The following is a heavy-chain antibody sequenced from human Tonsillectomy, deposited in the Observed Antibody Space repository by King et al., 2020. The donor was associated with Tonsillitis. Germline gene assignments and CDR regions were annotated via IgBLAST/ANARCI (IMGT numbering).Heavy chain of an antibody. D-gene: IGHD6-19*01. J-gene: IGHJ5*02. CDR1: GGSISSYY. V-gene: IGHV4-59*01. Sequence: QLQESGPGLVKPSETLSLTCTVSGGSISSYYWSWIRQPPGKGLEWIGYIYYSGSTNYNPSLKSRVTISVDTSKNQFSLKLSTVTAADTAVYYCARDRYSSGWYGGWFDPWGQGTLVTVSS. CDR3: ARDRYSSGWYGGWFDP. CDR2: IYYSGST.